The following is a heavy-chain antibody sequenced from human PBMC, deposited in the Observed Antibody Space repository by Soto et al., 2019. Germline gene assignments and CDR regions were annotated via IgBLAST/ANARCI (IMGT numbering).Heavy chain of an antibody. V-gene: IGHV2-5*02. Sequence: QITLKESGPTLVKPTQTLTLTCTFSGFSLSTSGVGVGWIRQPPGKALEWLAVIYWDDYKHYSPSLKSRLTITKDTSKNQVVRTMPNMDPVDTATYYCAHKGYGDDPLDYWGQGTLLTVSS. J-gene: IGHJ4*02. D-gene: IGHD4-17*01. CDR2: IYWDDYK. CDR3: AHKGYGDDPLDY. CDR1: GFSLSTSGVG.